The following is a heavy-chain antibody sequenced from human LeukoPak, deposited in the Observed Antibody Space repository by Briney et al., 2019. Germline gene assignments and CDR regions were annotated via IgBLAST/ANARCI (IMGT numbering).Heavy chain of an antibody. Sequence: GGSLRLSCAASGFTFSNYWMSWVRQSPGKGLEWVAKIKQDESEIYYVDSVKGRFTISRDNAKNSLYLQMNSLRAEDTAVYYCARDNVVRGVLIDYWGQGTLVTVSS. J-gene: IGHJ4*02. CDR1: GFTFSNYW. CDR2: IKQDESEI. V-gene: IGHV3-7*01. CDR3: ARDNVVRGVLIDY. D-gene: IGHD3-10*01.